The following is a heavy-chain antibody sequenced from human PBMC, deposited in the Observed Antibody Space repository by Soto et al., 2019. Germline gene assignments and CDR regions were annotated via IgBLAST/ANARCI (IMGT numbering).Heavy chain of an antibody. CDR2: ISAYNGNT. CDR3: ARDGYCSSTSCYAYSDYDYYYYYMDV. D-gene: IGHD2-2*03. J-gene: IGHJ6*03. V-gene: IGHV1-18*01. Sequence: ASVKVSCKASGYTFTSYGISWVRQAPGQGLEWMGWISAYNGNTNYAQKLQGRVTMTTDTSTSTAYMELRSLRSDDTAVYYCARDGYCSSTSCYAYSDYDYYYYYMDVWGKGTTVTVSS. CDR1: GYTFTSYG.